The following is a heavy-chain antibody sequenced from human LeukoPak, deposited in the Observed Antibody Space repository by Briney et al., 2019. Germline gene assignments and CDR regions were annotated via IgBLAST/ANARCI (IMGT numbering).Heavy chain of an antibody. CDR2: ISAYNGNT. CDR1: GYTFTSYG. J-gene: IGHJ4*02. Sequence: ASVNVSCKASGYTFTSYGISWVRQAPGQGLEWMGWISAYNGNTNYAQKLQGRVTMTTDTSTSTAYMELRSLRSDDTAVYYCAREGKDIVLMVYASPDYFDYWGQGTLVTVSS. CDR3: AREGKDIVLMVYASPDYFDY. V-gene: IGHV1-18*01. D-gene: IGHD2-8*01.